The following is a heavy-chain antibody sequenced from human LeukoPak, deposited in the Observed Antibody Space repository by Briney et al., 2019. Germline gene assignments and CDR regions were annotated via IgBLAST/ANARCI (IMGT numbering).Heavy chain of an antibody. CDR2: IHTSGST. D-gene: IGHD3-3*01. Sequence: SETLSLTCTVSGGSIGPYYWSWIRQPAGKGLEWIGRIHTSGSTDYNPSLKSRVTLSLDTSKSQLSLRLISVTAADTALYYCARGFAASGGFHYFDYSGQGILVTVFS. J-gene: IGHJ4*02. CDR3: ARGFAASGGFHYFDY. CDR1: GGSIGPYY. V-gene: IGHV4-4*07.